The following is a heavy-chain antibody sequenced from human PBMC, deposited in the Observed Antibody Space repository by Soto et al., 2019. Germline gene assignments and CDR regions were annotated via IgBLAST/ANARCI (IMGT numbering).Heavy chain of an antibody. D-gene: IGHD2-15*01. CDR1: GDSLKNHY. Sequence: SETLSLTCSVSGDSLKNHYWAWIRHSPGKGLEWIGNIYDSGSTNYSPALKSRVSMSVDTSKNLFSLKMNSVTAADTAVYYCAESSMAPVDYFDFWGQGTVVTVSS. CDR3: AESSMAPVDYFDF. J-gene: IGHJ4*02. CDR2: IYDSGST. V-gene: IGHV4-59*11.